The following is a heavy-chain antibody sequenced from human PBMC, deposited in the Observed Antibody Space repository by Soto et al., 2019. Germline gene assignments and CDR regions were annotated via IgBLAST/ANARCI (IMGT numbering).Heavy chain of an antibody. V-gene: IGHV3-11*01. J-gene: IGHJ1*01. CDR1: GFRFSDHY. D-gene: IGHD2-2*03. Sequence: PGGSLRLSCAASGFRFSDHYVTWIRQAPGKGLEWVSKISGGGTITYYADSVKGRFTVSRDNAKNSLYLQMNSLRADDTAVYYCARLKIIMDTVVEPALCFWGQG. CDR2: ISGGGTIT. CDR3: ARLKIIMDTVVEPALCF.